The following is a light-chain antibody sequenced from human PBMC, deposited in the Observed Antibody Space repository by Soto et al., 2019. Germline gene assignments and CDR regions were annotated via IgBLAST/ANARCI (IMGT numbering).Light chain of an antibody. Sequence: QSVLTQPPSASGSPGQSVTISCTGTSSDIGGYNYVSWYQQHPGKAPKLIIYEVSKRPSGVPDRFSGSKSGNTASLTVSGLQAEDEADYYCSSYAGSNNLFGGGTQLTVL. CDR1: SSDIGGYNY. V-gene: IGLV2-8*01. CDR3: SSYAGSNNL. CDR2: EVS. J-gene: IGLJ2*01.